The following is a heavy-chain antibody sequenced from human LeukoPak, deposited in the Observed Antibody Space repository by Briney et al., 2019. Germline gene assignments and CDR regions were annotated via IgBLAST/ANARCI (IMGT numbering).Heavy chain of an antibody. V-gene: IGHV3-74*01. CDR2: INVDGSST. CDR1: GFTFKNYW. Sequence: GRSLRLSCAASGFTFKNYWMHWVRQAPGKGLVWVSRINVDGSSTYYADSVKGRFTISRDNAEDTLYLQMNSLRAEDTAVYYCAKSNWFDPWGQGTLVTVSS. CDR3: AKSNWFDP. J-gene: IGHJ5*02.